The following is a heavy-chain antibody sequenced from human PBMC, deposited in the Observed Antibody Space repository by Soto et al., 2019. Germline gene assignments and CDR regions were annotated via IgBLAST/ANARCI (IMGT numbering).Heavy chain of an antibody. CDR3: ARVPIAVAGTKDYYYYYGMDV. CDR1: GFTFSSYA. CDR2: ISYDGSNK. Sequence: PGGSLRLSCAASGFTFSSYAMHWVRQAPGKGLEWVAVISYDGSNKYYADSVKGRFTISRDNSKNTLYLQMNSLRAEDTAVYYCARVPIAVAGTKDYYYYYGMDVWGQGTTVTVSS. D-gene: IGHD6-19*01. J-gene: IGHJ6*02. V-gene: IGHV3-30-3*01.